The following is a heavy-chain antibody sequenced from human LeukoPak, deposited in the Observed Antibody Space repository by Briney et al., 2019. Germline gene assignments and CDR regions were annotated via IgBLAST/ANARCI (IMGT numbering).Heavy chain of an antibody. CDR3: AKDIQGSY. Sequence: GGSLRLSCAASGFSFNSAAMTWVRQAPGKGLEWVSLVSSSGANTYYADSVKGRFTISRDNSKNTVYLQMNSLRAEDTAIYYCAKDIQGSYWGQGTLVTVYS. J-gene: IGHJ4*02. CDR2: VSSSGANT. V-gene: IGHV3-23*01. D-gene: IGHD2-21*01. CDR1: GFSFNSAA.